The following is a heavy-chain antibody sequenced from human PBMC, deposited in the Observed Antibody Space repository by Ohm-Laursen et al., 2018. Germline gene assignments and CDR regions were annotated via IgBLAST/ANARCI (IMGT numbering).Heavy chain of an antibody. D-gene: IGHD3-3*01. CDR3: VADMRVVTDAFDI. CDR2: CGVGSGNT. Sequence: ASVKVSCKASGLTFTSSAMQWVRQARGQRLEGIGWCGVGSGNTNYAQKFQERVTITRDMSTSTAYMGLSSLRSEDTAVYYWVADMRVVTDAFDIWGQGTMVTVSS. CDR1: GLTFTSSA. J-gene: IGHJ3*02. V-gene: IGHV1-58*02.